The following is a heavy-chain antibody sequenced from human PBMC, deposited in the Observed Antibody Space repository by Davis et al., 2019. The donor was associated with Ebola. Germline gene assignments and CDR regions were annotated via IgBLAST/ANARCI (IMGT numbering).Heavy chain of an antibody. Sequence: GESLKISCQGSGYSFTSYWIAWVRQLPGKGLEWMGIIYAGDSDTRYSPSFEGQVTISVDRSITTAYLQWSSLKASDTAIYYCARGGFGYCSGGSCYSGELDYWGQGTLVTVSS. D-gene: IGHD2-15*01. V-gene: IGHV5-51*01. CDR1: GYSFTSYW. CDR3: ARGGFGYCSGGSCYSGELDY. CDR2: IYAGDSDT. J-gene: IGHJ4*02.